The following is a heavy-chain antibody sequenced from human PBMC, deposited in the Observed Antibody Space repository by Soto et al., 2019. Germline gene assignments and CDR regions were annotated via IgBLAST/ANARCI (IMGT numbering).Heavy chain of an antibody. Sequence: PSETLSLTCTVSGGSISGNPYYWGWIRQPPGEALEWIGSIYSSGITFYNSSLKSRVTISIDTSQNQFSLKLTSVTATDTAVYYCARHGSPISAPPPNVNYFGPCGRGSLFTV. J-gene: IGHJ5*02. CDR3: ARHGSPISAPPPNVNYFGP. CDR2: IYSSGIT. CDR1: GGSISGNPYY. V-gene: IGHV4-39*01. D-gene: IGHD6-6*01.